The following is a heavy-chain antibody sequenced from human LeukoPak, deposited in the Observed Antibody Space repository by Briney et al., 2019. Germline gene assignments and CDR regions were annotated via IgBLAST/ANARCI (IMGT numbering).Heavy chain of an antibody. CDR1: GYSFTSYW. CDR2: IYPGDSDT. Sequence: GESLKISCKGSGYSFTSYWITWVRQMPGKGLEWMGIIYPGDSDTRYSPSFQGQVTISADKSINTAYLQWSSLKASDTAMYFCARQAPFYIHIPGDDAFDIWGQGTMVTVSS. CDR3: ARQAPFYIHIPGDDAFDI. J-gene: IGHJ3*02. D-gene: IGHD2-21*01. V-gene: IGHV5-51*01.